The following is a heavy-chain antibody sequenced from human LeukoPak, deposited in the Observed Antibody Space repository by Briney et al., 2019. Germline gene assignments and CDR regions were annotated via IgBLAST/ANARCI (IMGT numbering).Heavy chain of an antibody. CDR1: GYTFTSYY. J-gene: IGHJ3*01. Sequence: GASVKVSCKASGYTFTSYYMHWVQQAPGRGLEWMGIINPSGGSTSYAQKFQGRVTMTRDTSTSTVYMELSSLRSEDTAVYYCARDLRFGEWKVQVWGQGTMVTVSS. D-gene: IGHD3-10*01. CDR3: ARDLRFGEWKVQV. CDR2: INPSGGST. V-gene: IGHV1-46*01.